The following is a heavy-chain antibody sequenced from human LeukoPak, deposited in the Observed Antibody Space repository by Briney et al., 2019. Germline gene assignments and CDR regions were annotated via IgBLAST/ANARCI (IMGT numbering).Heavy chain of an antibody. CDR3: ARGGAGKNYYYYGMDV. V-gene: IGHV1-69*13. D-gene: IGHD6-19*01. Sequence: ASVTVSCKASGGTFSSYAISWVRQAPGQGLEWMGGIIPIFGTANYAQKFQGRVTITADESTSTAYMELSSLRSEDTAVYYCARGGAGKNYYYYGMDVWGQGTTVTVSS. CDR2: IIPIFGTA. CDR1: GGTFSSYA. J-gene: IGHJ6*02.